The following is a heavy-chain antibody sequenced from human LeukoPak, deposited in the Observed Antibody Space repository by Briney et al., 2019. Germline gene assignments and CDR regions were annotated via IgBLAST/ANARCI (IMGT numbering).Heavy chain of an antibody. V-gene: IGHV1-2*02. D-gene: IGHD2-15*01. Sequence: ASVTVSCTASGYTFTGYYMHWVRQAPGQGLEWMGWINPNSGGTNYAQKFQGRVTMTRDTSISTAYMELSRLRSDDTAVYYCARLVVVVAATDDYWGQGTLVTVSS. CDR2: INPNSGGT. CDR3: ARLVVVVAATDDY. J-gene: IGHJ4*02. CDR1: GYTFTGYY.